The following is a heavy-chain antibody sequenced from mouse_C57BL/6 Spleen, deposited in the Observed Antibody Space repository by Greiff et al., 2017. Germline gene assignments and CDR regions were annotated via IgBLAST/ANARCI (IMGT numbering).Heavy chain of an antibody. CDR2: ISYDGSN. Sequence: EVKLVESGPGLVKPSQSLSLTCSVTGYSITSGYYWNWIRQFPGNKLEWMGYISYDGSNNYNPSLKNRISITRDTSKNQFFLKLNSVTTEDTATYYCARDHGYLDYWGQGTTLTVSS. CDR1: GYSITSGYY. CDR3: ARDHGYLDY. D-gene: IGHD1-1*02. J-gene: IGHJ2*01. V-gene: IGHV3-6*01.